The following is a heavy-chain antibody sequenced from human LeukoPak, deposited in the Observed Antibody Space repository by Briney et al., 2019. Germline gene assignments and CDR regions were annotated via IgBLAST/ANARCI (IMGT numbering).Heavy chain of an antibody. CDR2: ISAYNGNT. CDR1: GYTFTSYG. V-gene: IGHV1-18*01. D-gene: IGHD3-10*01. Sequence: ASVKVSCEASGYTFTSYGISWVRQAPGQGLEWMGWISAYNGNTNYAQKLQGRVTMTTDTSTSTAYMELRSLRSDDTAVYYCARGVVPAMVRGSYQAPFDYWGQGTLVTVSS. J-gene: IGHJ4*02. CDR3: ARGVVPAMVRGSYQAPFDY.